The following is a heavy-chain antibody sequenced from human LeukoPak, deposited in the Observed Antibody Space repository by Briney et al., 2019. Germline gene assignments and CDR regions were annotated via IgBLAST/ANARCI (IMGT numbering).Heavy chain of an antibody. D-gene: IGHD5-24*01. CDR1: GFTFSGSA. CDR3: AREGDGYNSAFDI. Sequence: GGSLRLSCAASGFTFSGSAMHWVRQASGKGLEWVGRIRSKANSYATAYAASVKGRFTISRDDSKNTAYLQMNSLKTEDTAVYYCAREGDGYNSAFDIWGQGTMVTVSS. J-gene: IGHJ3*02. V-gene: IGHV3-73*01. CDR2: IRSKANSYAT.